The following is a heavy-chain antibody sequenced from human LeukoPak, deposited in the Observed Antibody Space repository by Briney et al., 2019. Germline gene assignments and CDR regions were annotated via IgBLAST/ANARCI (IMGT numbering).Heavy chain of an antibody. D-gene: IGHD6-19*01. Sequence: GASVKVSCKASGYTFTGYYMHWVRQAPGQGLEWMGIINPSGGSTSYAQKFQGRVTMTRDTSTSTVYMELSSLRPEDTAVYYCAREDSSGWYVFDYWGQGTLVTVSS. CDR3: AREDSSGWYVFDY. CDR2: INPSGGST. CDR1: GYTFTGYY. V-gene: IGHV1-46*01. J-gene: IGHJ4*02.